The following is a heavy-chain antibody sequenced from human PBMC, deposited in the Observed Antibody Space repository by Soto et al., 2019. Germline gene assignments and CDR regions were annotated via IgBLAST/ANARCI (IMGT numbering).Heavy chain of an antibody. CDR1: GGSIDGRN. CDR2: VYYDGGS. J-gene: IGHJ6*02. CDR3: VRQGIGNLHGLVDV. D-gene: IGHD3-10*01. V-gene: IGHV4-59*08. Sequence: QVQLQESGPGLVKPSETLSLTCTVSGGSIDGRNCAWIRQPPGKGLEWLGYVYYDGGSSYNPSVKXXLXIPMATSKSQFSLQLRSVTAADTAVYYCVRQGIGNLHGLVDVWGRGTTVTVSS.